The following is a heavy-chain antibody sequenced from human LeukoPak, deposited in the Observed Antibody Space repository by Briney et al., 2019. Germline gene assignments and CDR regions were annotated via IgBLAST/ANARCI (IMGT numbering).Heavy chain of an antibody. CDR1: GFTFSSYA. V-gene: IGHV3-23*01. Sequence: GGSLRPSCAASGFTFSSYAMSWVRQAPGKVLEWVSVISGSGDTTNYADSVKGRFTISRDNSKNTLYLQMNSLRAEDTAVYYCAEDRYSIWYLTIDHWGQGTLVTVSS. D-gene: IGHD6-13*01. CDR2: ISGSGDTT. CDR3: AEDRYSIWYLTIDH. J-gene: IGHJ4*02.